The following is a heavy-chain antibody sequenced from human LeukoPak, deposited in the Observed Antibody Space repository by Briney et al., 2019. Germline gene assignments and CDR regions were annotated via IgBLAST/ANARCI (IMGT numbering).Heavy chain of an antibody. CDR1: GFTISNYA. J-gene: IGHJ4*02. V-gene: IGHV3-23*01. CDR2: VSSSGVNT. D-gene: IGHD2-21*02. Sequence: PGGSLRLSCAASGFTISNYAMSWVRQAPGKGLEWVSSVSSSGVNTYYADSVKGRFTISRDNSRNTVYLQISSLRAEDTAVYYCAKRDRPCSGDCSAPYYFDYWGQGTLVTVSS. CDR3: AKRDRPCSGDCSAPYYFDY.